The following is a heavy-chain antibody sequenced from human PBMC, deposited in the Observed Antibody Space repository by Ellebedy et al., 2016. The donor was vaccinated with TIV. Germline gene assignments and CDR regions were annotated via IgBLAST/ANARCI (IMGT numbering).Heavy chain of an antibody. V-gene: IGHV1-2*04. CDR1: GYTFTDYY. J-gene: IGHJ4*02. CDR2: INPNSGGT. CDR3: ARGVEGGLRSTFDY. D-gene: IGHD4-17*01. Sequence: ASVKVSCKASGYTFTDYYMHWVRRAPGQGLEWMGWINPNSGGTNYTQDFQGWVTMTGDTSISTAYMELSRLTSDDTAVYYCARGVEGGLRSTFDYWGQGTLVTVSS.